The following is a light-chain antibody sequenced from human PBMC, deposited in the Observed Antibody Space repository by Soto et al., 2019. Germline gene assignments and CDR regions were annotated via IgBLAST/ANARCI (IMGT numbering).Light chain of an antibody. V-gene: IGLV2-14*01. CDR2: DVV. J-gene: IGLJ1*01. Sequence: QSALNQPASVSGSPGQSITISCTGTSSDVGRYNYVSWYQQHPGKAPKLIIYDVVSRPSGVSNRFSGSNSGNTASLTISGLQAEDEADYYCSSYTSSSTYVFGTGTKVTVL. CDR1: SSDVGRYNY. CDR3: SSYTSSSTYV.